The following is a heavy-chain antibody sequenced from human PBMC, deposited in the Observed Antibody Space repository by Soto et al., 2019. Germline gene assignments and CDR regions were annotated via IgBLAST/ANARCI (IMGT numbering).Heavy chain of an antibody. CDR2: ISYDGSNK. D-gene: IGHD3-10*01. Sequence: GGSLRLSCAASGFTFSSYAMHWVRQAPGKGLEWVAVISYDGSNKYYADSVKGRFTISRDNSKNTLYLQMNSLGAEDTAVYYCARVFTMNYYGSGSYYPNPFHWGQGTLVTVSS. V-gene: IGHV3-30-3*01. CDR3: ARVFTMNYYGSGSYYPNPFH. J-gene: IGHJ4*02. CDR1: GFTFSSYA.